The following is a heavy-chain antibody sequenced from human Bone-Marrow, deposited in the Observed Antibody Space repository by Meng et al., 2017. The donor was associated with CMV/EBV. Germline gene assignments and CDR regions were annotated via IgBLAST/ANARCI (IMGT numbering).Heavy chain of an antibody. CDR1: GFTFSGSA. V-gene: IGHV3-73*01. J-gene: IGHJ5*02. CDR2: IRSKANSYGT. Sequence: GESLKISCAASGFTFSGSAMHWVRQASGKGLEWVGRIRSKANSYGTAYAASVKGRFTISRDDSKNTAYLQMNSLKTEDTAVYYCTRLHKFDPWGQGTLVTVSS. CDR3: TRLHKFDP.